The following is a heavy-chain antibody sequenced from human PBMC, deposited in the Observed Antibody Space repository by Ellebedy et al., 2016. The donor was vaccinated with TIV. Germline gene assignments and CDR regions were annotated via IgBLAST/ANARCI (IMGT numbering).Heavy chain of an antibody. V-gene: IGHV3-23*01. CDR3: ANLYSSSWYSFDY. Sequence: GGSLRLXCAASGFTFSSYAMSWVRQAPGKGLGWVSAISGSGGSTYYADSVKGRFTISRDNSKNTLYLQMNSLRAENTAVYYCANLYSSSWYSFDYWGQGTLVTVSS. J-gene: IGHJ4*02. CDR1: GFTFSSYA. CDR2: ISGSGGST. D-gene: IGHD6-13*01.